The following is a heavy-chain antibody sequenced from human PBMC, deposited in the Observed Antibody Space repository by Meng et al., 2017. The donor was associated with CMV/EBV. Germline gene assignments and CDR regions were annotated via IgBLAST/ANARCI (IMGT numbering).Heavy chain of an antibody. CDR2: IYYSGST. CDR3: ARGDIVVVPGAHYYYYGMDV. J-gene: IGHJ6*02. V-gene: IGHV4-59*01. Sequence: SETLSLTCTASGGSISSYYWSWIRQPPGKGLEWIGYIYYSGSTNYNPSLKSRVTISVDTSKNQFSLKLSSVTAADTAVYYCARGDIVVVPGAHYYYYGMDVWGQGTTVTVSS. D-gene: IGHD2-2*01. CDR1: GGSISSYY.